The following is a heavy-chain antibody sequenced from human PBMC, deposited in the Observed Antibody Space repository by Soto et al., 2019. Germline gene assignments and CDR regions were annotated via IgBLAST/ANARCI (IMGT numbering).Heavy chain of an antibody. CDR2: IIPIFGTA. CDR1: GGTFSSYA. Sequence: ASVKVSCKASGGTFSSYAISWVRQAPGQGLEWMGGIIPIFGTANYAQKFQGRVTITADESTSTAYMELSSLRSEDTAVYYCARGPMVYANNWFDPWGQGTLVTVSS. V-gene: IGHV1-69*13. D-gene: IGHD2-8*01. J-gene: IGHJ5*02. CDR3: ARGPMVYANNWFDP.